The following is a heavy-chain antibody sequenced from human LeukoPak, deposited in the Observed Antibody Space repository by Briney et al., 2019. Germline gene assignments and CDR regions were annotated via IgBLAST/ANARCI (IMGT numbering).Heavy chain of an antibody. Sequence: GGSLRLSCVASGFSFSNYGMNWVRQAPGKGLEWVADIRYDGSVRHYVDSVKGRFTTSRDNSKNTLYLEMGSLTTEDTAVYYCATPLSASSTDYWGQGTLVTVSS. V-gene: IGHV3-30*02. D-gene: IGHD6-6*01. J-gene: IGHJ4*02. CDR1: GFSFSNYG. CDR3: ATPLSASSTDY. CDR2: IRYDGSVR.